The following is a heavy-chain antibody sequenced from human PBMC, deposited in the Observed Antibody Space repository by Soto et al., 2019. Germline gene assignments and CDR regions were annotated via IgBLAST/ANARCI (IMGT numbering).Heavy chain of an antibody. J-gene: IGHJ6*02. CDR2: ISGSGGST. CDR1: QFNFLSYA. CDR3: AKEAIFGVVIAPLYGMDV. D-gene: IGHD3-3*01. Sequence: GRELRLYCAATQFNFLSYAMSWVRQWPGEGLEWVSDISGSGGSTYYADSVKGRFTISRDNSKNTLYLQMNSLRAEDTAVYYCAKEAIFGVVIAPLYGMDVWGQGTTVTVSS. V-gene: IGHV3-23*01.